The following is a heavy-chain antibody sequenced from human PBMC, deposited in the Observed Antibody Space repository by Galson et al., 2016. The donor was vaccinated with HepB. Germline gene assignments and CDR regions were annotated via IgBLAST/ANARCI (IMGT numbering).Heavy chain of an antibody. J-gene: IGHJ4*02. Sequence: SVKVSCKASGGTFSSFAINWVRQAPGQGLEWMGGIIPMFGTPNHAQKFRGRVTITADESTSTAYMELSSLRSQDTAVYFCASHTRGQYDSGCYEFNYWGQGTLVTVSS. CDR3: ASHTRGQYDSGCYEFNY. V-gene: IGHV1-69*13. CDR2: IIPMFGTP. CDR1: GGTFSSFA. D-gene: IGHD3-10*01.